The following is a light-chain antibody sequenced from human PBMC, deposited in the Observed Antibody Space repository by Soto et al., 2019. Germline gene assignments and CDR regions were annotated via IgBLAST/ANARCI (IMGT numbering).Light chain of an antibody. CDR2: DAS. CDR3: QQFHLGNT. V-gene: IGKV1-5*01. J-gene: IGKJ2*01. CDR1: QSVRKW. Sequence: IQMTQSPSTLSASVGDRVTITCRASQSVRKWVAWYQQKSGRAPMLLIYDASTLPSGVSSRFSGTGSGTDFSLSITSLQPDDFATYYCQQFHLGNTFGQGTRLEIK.